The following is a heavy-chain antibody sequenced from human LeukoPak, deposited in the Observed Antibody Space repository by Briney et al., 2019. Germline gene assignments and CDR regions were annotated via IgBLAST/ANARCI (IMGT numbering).Heavy chain of an antibody. Sequence: ASVTVSCKASGYMFNIYGISWVRQAPGQGLEWMGWISAFNGNTNYARNFQDRVTMTTDTSTSTAYMELTSLRSDDTAVYYCARSPPSTGYDRFDTWGQGTVVSVSS. D-gene: IGHD5-12*01. CDR2: ISAFNGNT. V-gene: IGHV1-18*01. J-gene: IGHJ4*02. CDR1: GYMFNIYG. CDR3: ARSPPSTGYDRFDT.